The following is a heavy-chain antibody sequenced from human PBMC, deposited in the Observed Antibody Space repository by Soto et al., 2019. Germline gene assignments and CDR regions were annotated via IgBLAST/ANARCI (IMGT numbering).Heavy chain of an antibody. Sequence: SETLSLTCTVSGGSISSYYWSWIRQPPGKGLEWIGYIYYSGSTNYNPSLKSRVTISVDTSKNQFSLKLSSVTAADTAVYYCAEKYYSDSSGYYSVDYWGQGTLVTVSS. CDR1: GGSISSYY. CDR2: IYYSGST. CDR3: AEKYYSDSSGYYSVDY. D-gene: IGHD3-22*01. J-gene: IGHJ4*02. V-gene: IGHV4-59*01.